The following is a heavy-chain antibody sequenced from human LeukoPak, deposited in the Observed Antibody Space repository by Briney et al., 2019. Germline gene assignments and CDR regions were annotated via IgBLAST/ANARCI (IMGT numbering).Heavy chain of an antibody. CDR3: AKLPTSTTSGQFDY. Sequence: GGSLRLSCAASSFTLSSYAMSWVRQAPVKGLEWVSAISGSGRTYYADSVKGRFAISRDISKNTLYLQMDSLRAEDTAVYYCAKLPTSTTSGQFDYWGQGTLVTLSS. CDR2: ISGSGRT. CDR1: SFTLSSYA. D-gene: IGHD2-2*01. J-gene: IGHJ4*02. V-gene: IGHV3-23*01.